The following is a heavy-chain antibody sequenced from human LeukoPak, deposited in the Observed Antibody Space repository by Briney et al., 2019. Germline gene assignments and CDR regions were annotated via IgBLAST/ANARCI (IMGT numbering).Heavy chain of an antibody. Sequence: GGSLRLSCTASGFTFGDYAMSWFRQAPGKGLEWVGFIRSKAYGGTTEYAASVKGRFTISRDDSKSIAYLQMNSLKTEDTAVYYCTRDPAYDSSGYRVYWGQGTLVTVSS. D-gene: IGHD3-22*01. CDR2: IRSKAYGGTT. CDR1: GFTFGDYA. J-gene: IGHJ4*02. V-gene: IGHV3-49*03. CDR3: TRDPAYDSSGYRVY.